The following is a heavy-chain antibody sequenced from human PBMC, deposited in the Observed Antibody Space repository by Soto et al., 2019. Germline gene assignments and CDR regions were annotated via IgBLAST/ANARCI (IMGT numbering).Heavy chain of an antibody. D-gene: IGHD3-10*01. CDR1: GFSLSTSGVG. CDR3: ANRRGTMVLVVRGETWFAP. V-gene: IGHV2-5*02. CDR2: IYWDDDK. Sequence: QITLKESGPTLVKPTQTLTLTCTFSGFSLSTSGVGVGWILQPPGKALEWLALIYWDDDKPYSTSLKSRLNITKDTSKKQVALTMTNMDPVDTATYYCANRRGTMVLVVRGETWFAPWGQGTLVTVSS. J-gene: IGHJ5*02.